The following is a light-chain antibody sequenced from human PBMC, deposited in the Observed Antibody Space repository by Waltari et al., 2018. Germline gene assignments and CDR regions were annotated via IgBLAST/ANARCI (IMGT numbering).Light chain of an antibody. CDR1: SSDVGGYDL. CDR2: EDS. Sequence: QSALTQPASVSGSPGQSITISCTGTSSDVGGYDLVSWFQQHPGKVPKLMIYEDSKWPRGVSYPFSGSKSGNTASLTISGLQTEDGADYYCSSYTGSGTFVVFGGGTKLTVL. J-gene: IGLJ2*01. CDR3: SSYTGSGTFVV. V-gene: IGLV2-23*02.